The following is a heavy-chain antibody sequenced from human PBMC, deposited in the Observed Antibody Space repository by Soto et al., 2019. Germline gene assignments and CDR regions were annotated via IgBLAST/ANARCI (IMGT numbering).Heavy chain of an antibody. CDR3: ARLDSDPNFVNPVGGFHP. J-gene: IGHJ5*02. CDR2: IYHSGST. Sequence: QVRLQESGPGHVKPSGPLSLTCTVSGASISSSNWWNWVRQPPGKGPEWIGEIYHSGSTNYNPARQSRVTRGIDKSKNQFSLRLTSVTAAETARYYCARLDSDPNFVNPVGGFHPWGQGTLVNVSS. CDR1: GASISSSNW. V-gene: IGHV4-4*02. D-gene: IGHD3-10*01.